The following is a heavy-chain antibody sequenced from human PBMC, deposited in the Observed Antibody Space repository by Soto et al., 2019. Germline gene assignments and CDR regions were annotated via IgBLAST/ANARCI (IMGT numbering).Heavy chain of an antibody. Sequence: EAQLVESGGGLVKPGGSLTLSCTASGFNFNYYSMNWIRQAPGKGLEWVSSISSSSGYIYYADSVKGRFTISRDNAQNSLFLQMSSLRAEDTAVYYCARAGAGGGPSPKYFYYYGMDVWGQGTTVTVSS. CDR2: ISSSSGYI. V-gene: IGHV3-21*02. D-gene: IGHD2-15*01. CDR1: GFNFNYYS. J-gene: IGHJ6*02. CDR3: ARAGAGGGPSPKYFYYYGMDV.